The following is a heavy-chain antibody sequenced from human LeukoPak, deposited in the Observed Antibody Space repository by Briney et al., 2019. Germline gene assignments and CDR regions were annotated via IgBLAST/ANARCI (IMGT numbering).Heavy chain of an antibody. CDR1: GGTFSSYA. D-gene: IGHD1-26*01. V-gene: IGHV1-69*01. J-gene: IGHJ3*02. CDR2: IIPIFGTA. CDR3: ARDRRELKAFDI. Sequence: SVKVSCKASGGTFSSYAISWVRQAPGQGLEWMGGIIPIFGTANYAQKFQGRVTITADESTSTAYMELSSLRSEDTAVYYCARDRRELKAFDIWGQGTMVTVSS.